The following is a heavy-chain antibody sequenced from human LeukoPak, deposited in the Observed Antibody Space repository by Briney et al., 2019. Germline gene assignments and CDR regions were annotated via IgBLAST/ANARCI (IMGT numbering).Heavy chain of an antibody. CDR2: IYTSGST. V-gene: IGHV4-4*09. CDR3: ARHLTKTNRKMKLRLGELSLNDGQQPYYYYMDV. J-gene: IGHJ6*03. D-gene: IGHD3-16*02. CDR1: GGSISSYY. Sequence: SETLSLTCTVSGGSISSYYWSWIRQPPGKGLEWIGYIYTSGSTNYNPSLKSRVTISVDTSKNQFSLKLSSVTAADTAVYYCARHLTKTNRKMKLRLGELSLNDGQQPYYYYMDVWGKGTTVTVSS.